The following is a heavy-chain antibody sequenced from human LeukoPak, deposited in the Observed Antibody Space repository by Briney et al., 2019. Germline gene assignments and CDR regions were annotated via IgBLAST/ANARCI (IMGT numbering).Heavy chain of an antibody. CDR2: IYYSGST. Sequence: PSQTLSLTCTVSGGSISSGGYYWSWIRQHPGTGLEWIGYIYYSGSTYYNPSLKSRVTISVDTSKNQFSLKLSSVTAADTAVYYCARGTSGYSYGYDDYWGQGTLVTVSS. J-gene: IGHJ4*02. D-gene: IGHD5-18*01. CDR1: GGSISSGGYY. CDR3: ARGTSGYSYGYDDY. V-gene: IGHV4-31*03.